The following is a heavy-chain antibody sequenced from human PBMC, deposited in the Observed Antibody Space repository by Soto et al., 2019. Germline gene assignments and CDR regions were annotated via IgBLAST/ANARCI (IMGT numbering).Heavy chain of an antibody. CDR2: INPNSGGT. D-gene: IGHD4-17*01. J-gene: IGHJ6*02. CDR3: ARSPRTTLDYYYGMDV. V-gene: IGHV1-2*02. CDR1: GYTFTGYY. Sequence: APVKGSCKASGYTFTGYYIHWGRQAPGQGLDWMGWINPNSGGTNYAQKFQGRVTMTRDTSISTAYMELSRLRSDDTAVYYCARSPRTTLDYYYGMDVWGQGTTVTVSS.